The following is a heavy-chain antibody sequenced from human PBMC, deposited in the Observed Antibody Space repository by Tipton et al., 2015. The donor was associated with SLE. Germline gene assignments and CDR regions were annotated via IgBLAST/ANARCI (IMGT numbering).Heavy chain of an antibody. CDR3: TKGPYGYFDD. D-gene: IGHD2-21*01. J-gene: IGHJ4*02. CDR2: IRYDGSHT. Sequence: GSLRLSCVASGFTFSSYGMHWVRQAPGKGLEGVAFIRYDGSHTVYADSVKGRFTISRDNSKKMLFLQMNSLRHQDAAVYFCTKGPYGYFDDWGQGTLVTVSS. CDR1: GFTFSSYG. V-gene: IGHV3-30*02.